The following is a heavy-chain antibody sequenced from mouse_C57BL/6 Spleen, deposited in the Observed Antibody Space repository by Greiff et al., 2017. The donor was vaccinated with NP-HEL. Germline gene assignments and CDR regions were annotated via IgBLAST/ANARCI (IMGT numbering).Heavy chain of an antibody. J-gene: IGHJ2*01. CDR1: GYSFTGYY. Sequence: EVQLQESGPELVKPGASVKISCKASGYSFTGYYMNWVKQSPEKSLEWIGEINPSTGGTTYNQKFKAKATLTVDKSSSTAYMQLKSLTSEDSAVYYCARYDYGSSYPDYWGQGTTLTVSS. CDR3: ARYDYGSSYPDY. D-gene: IGHD1-1*01. V-gene: IGHV1-42*01. CDR2: INPSTGGT.